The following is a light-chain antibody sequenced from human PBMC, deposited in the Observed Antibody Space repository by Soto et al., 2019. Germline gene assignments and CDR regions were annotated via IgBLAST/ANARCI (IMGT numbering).Light chain of an antibody. Sequence: VLTQSPATLSLSPGERATLSCRASQSVSSTNLAWYQQKPGQAPRLLIHGASTRATGIPARFSGSGSGTEFTLTISSLQSEDYAVYYCQQYDNWRTFGQGTKVDIK. CDR1: QSVSSTN. CDR3: QQYDNWRT. V-gene: IGKV3-15*01. CDR2: GAS. J-gene: IGKJ1*01.